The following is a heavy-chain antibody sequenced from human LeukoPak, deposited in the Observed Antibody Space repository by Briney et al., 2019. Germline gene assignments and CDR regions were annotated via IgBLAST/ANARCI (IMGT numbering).Heavy chain of an antibody. J-gene: IGHJ5*02. D-gene: IGHD6-13*01. CDR3: AKDRGSSWENWFDR. V-gene: IGHV3-74*01. CDR1: GFTFSSYV. Sequence: GGSLRLSCAASGFTFSSYVMHWVRQVPGKGLVWVARINHDATDITYADSVKGRFTISRDNAKNMLHLQMNGLRAEDTALYYCAKDRGSSWENWFDRWGQGTLVTVSS. CDR2: INHDATDI.